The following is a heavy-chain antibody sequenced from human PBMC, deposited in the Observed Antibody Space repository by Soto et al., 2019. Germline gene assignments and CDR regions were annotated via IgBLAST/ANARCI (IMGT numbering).Heavy chain of an antibody. CDR1: GFAFSDYF. Sequence: ESGGGVVKPAGSLRLSCAASGFAFSDYFMSWIRQAPGKGLEWVSFISGSGDNIKYADSVKGRFTISRDNAKNSLYLQMNSLRDGDTAVYYCVRDSARILGVPPVTGGRLFDPWGQGTLVTVSA. V-gene: IGHV3-11*04. D-gene: IGHD2-2*01. CDR3: VRDSARILGVPPVTGGRLFDP. CDR2: ISGSGDNI. J-gene: IGHJ5*02.